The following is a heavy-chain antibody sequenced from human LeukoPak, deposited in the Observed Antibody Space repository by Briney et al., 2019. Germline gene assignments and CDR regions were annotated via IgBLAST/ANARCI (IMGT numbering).Heavy chain of an antibody. CDR2: IIPIFGTA. CDR3: ARGRLRLGLPGFDY. V-gene: IGHV1-69*13. D-gene: IGHD3-16*01. J-gene: IGHJ4*02. Sequence: VKISCKVSGYTFADYYMHWVQQAPGQGLEWMGRIIPIFGTANYAQKFQGRVTITTDESTSTAYMELSSLRSEDTAVYYCARGRLRLGLPGFDYWGQGTLVTVSS. CDR1: GYTFADYY.